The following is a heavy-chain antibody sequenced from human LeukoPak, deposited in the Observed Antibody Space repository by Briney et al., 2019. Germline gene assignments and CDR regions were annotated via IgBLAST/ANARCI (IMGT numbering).Heavy chain of an antibody. V-gene: IGHV4-34*01. CDR3: ARVPLRGVGATAFDI. CDR1: GGSFSGYY. CDR2: INHSGST. D-gene: IGHD1-26*01. J-gene: IGHJ3*02. Sequence: SETLSLTCAVYGGSFSGYYWSWIRQPPGKGLEWIGEINHSGSTNYNPSLKSRVTISVDTSKNQFSLKLSSVTAADTAVYYCARVPLRGVGATAFDIWGQGTMVTVSS.